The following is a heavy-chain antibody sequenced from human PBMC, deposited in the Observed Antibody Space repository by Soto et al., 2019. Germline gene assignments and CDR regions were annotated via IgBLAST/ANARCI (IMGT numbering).Heavy chain of an antibody. J-gene: IGHJ5*02. CDR2: ISYDGSNK. V-gene: IGHV3-30*18. Sequence: GGSLRLSCAASGFTFSSYGMHWVRQAPGKGLEWVAVISYDGSNKYYADSVKGRFTISRDNSKNTLYLQMNSLRAEDTAVYYCAKDRERWFAAAVPGWFDPWGQGTLVTVSS. CDR3: AKDRERWFAAAVPGWFDP. CDR1: GFTFSSYG. D-gene: IGHD6-13*01.